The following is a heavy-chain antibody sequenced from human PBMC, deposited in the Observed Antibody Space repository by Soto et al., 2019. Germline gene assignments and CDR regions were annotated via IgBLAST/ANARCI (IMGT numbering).Heavy chain of an antibody. Sequence: GGSLRLSCAASGFTFSSYWMHWVRQAPGKGLVWVSRINSDGSSTSYADSVKGRFTIPRDNAKNTLYLQMNSLRAEDTAVYYCARSTTGTDFDYWGQGTLVTVSS. CDR3: ARSTTGTDFDY. CDR2: INSDGSST. J-gene: IGHJ4*02. CDR1: GFTFSSYW. D-gene: IGHD1-1*01. V-gene: IGHV3-74*01.